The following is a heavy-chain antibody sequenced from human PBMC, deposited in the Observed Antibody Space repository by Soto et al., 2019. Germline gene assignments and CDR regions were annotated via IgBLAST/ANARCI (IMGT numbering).Heavy chain of an antibody. V-gene: IGHV6-1*01. CDR2: TYYRSKWYN. Sequence: PSQTLSLTCAISGDSVSSNSAAWNCIMHSPSRCLEWLGRTYYRSKWYNDYAVSVKSRITINPDTSKNQFSLQLNSVTPEDTAVYYCARVIAAAGTGYFDYWGQGTLVTVSS. J-gene: IGHJ4*02. D-gene: IGHD6-13*01. CDR1: GDSVSSNSAA. CDR3: ARVIAAAGTGYFDY.